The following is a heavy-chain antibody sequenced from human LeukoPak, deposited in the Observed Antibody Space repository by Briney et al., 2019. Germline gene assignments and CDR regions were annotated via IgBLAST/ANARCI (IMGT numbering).Heavy chain of an antibody. J-gene: IGHJ4*02. CDR2: ISGSGGST. CDR3: AKSRSYYYDSSGYLDY. CDR1: GFTFSSYA. D-gene: IGHD3-22*01. Sequence: GGSLRLSCAASGFTFSSYAMSWVRQAPGKGLEWVSAISGSGGSTYYADSVKGRFTISRDNSKNTLYLQMNSPRAEDTAVYYCAKSRSYYYDSSGYLDYWGQGTLVTVSS. V-gene: IGHV3-23*01.